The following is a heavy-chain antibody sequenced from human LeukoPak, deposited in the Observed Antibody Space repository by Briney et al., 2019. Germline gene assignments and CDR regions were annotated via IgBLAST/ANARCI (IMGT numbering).Heavy chain of an antibody. V-gene: IGHV1-69*05. J-gene: IGHJ4*02. CDR2: IIPIFGTA. CDR1: GGTFSSYA. CDR3: ARVNRYDILTRYRDY. Sequence: ASVKVSCKASGGTFSSYAISWVRQAPGQGLEWMGRIIPIFGTANYAQKFQGRVTITTDESTSTAYMELSSLRSEDTAVYYCARVNRYDILTRYRDYWGQGTLVTVSS. D-gene: IGHD3-9*01.